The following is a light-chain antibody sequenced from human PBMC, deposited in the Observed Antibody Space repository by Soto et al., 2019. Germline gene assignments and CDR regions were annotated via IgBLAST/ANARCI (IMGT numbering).Light chain of an antibody. J-gene: IGLJ1*01. V-gene: IGLV2-14*01. Sequence: SAPTQPASVSVTPGQSITISCTGASGDIGSDNRFSWYQKHPGTAPKLIIYEVTDRPSEVSNRFSGSNASTTASLTISGLQAEYDAEYYCSSYTSINTRGCFVGTGTQLTV. CDR2: EVT. CDR1: SGDIGSDNR. CDR3: SSYTSINTRGCF.